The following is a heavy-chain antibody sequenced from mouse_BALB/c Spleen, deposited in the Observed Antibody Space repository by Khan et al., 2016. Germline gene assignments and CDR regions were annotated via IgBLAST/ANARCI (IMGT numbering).Heavy chain of an antibody. CDR1: GYTFTNYG. D-gene: IGHD2-13*01. J-gene: IGHJ3*01. V-gene: IGHV9-3-1*01. Sequence: QIQLVQSGPELKKPGETVKISCKASGYTFTNYGMNWVKQAPGKGLKWMGWINTYIGEPTYADDFKGRFAFSLETSASTAYLQINNLKKDDTATYFCASGCDCGGFTYWGQGTLVTVSA. CDR3: ASGCDCGGFTY. CDR2: INTYIGEP.